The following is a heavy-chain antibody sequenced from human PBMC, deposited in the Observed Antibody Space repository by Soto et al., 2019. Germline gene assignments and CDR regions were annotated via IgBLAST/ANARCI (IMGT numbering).Heavy chain of an antibody. J-gene: IGHJ4*02. CDR1: GGSVTSGPNY. Sequence: PSETLSLTCTVSGGSVTSGPNYWNWIRQPPGKGLEWIGFISYSGSTHYSASLRSRVTISVDTSKNQFSLDLSSVTAADTAVYYCATMGTPVTGLYYFDYWGQGTLVTVSS. V-gene: IGHV4-30-4*01. CDR3: ATMGTPVTGLYYFDY. D-gene: IGHD4-17*01. CDR2: ISYSGST.